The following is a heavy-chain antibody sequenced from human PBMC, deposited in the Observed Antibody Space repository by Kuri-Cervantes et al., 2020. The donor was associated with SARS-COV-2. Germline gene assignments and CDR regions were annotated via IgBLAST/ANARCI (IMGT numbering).Heavy chain of an antibody. CDR3: ARAAENYYDSSGYYYDY. CDR1: GGSFSGYY. D-gene: IGHD3-22*01. V-gene: IGHV4-59*10. J-gene: IGHJ4*02. Sequence: ESLKISCAVYGGSFSGYYWSWIRQPAGKGLEWIGRIYTSGSTNYNPSLKSRVTMSVDTSKNQFSLKLSSVTAADTAVYYCARAAENYYDSSGYYYDYWGQGTLVTVSS. CDR2: IYTSGST.